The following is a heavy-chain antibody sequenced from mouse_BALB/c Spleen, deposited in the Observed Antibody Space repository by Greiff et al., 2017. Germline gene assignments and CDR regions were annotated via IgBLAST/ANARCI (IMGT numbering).Heavy chain of an antibody. J-gene: IGHJ4*01. Sequence: VQLQQSGPELMKPGASVKISCKASGYSFTSYYMHWVKQSHGKSLEWIGYIDPFNGGTSYNQKFKGKATLTVDKSSSTAYMHLSSLTSEDSAVYYCARGGAEAMDYWGQGTSVTVSS. CDR2: IDPFNGGT. CDR1: GYSFTSYY. CDR3: ARGGAEAMDY. V-gene: IGHV1S135*01.